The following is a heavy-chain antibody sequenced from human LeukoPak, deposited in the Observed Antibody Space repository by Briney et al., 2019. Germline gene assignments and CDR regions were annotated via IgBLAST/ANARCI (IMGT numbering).Heavy chain of an antibody. J-gene: IGHJ3*02. CDR2: IYYSGSA. CDR3: ASVCGTTSCYRGAFDI. Sequence: SETLSLTCTVSGGSISTYYWSWIRQPPGKGLEWIGYIYYSGSANYNPSLKSRVTISVDTSKNQFSLKLSSVTAADTAVYYCASVCGTTSCYRGAFDIWGQGTMVTVSS. CDR1: GGSISTYY. D-gene: IGHD2-2*02. V-gene: IGHV4-59*01.